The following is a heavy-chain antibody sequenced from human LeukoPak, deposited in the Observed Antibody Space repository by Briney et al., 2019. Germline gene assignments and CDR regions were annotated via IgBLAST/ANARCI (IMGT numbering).Heavy chain of an antibody. V-gene: IGHV4-59*01. CDR3: ATYDSTGKFDY. Sequence: SETLSLTCIVSGGSISSYYWSWIRQPPGKGLEWIGYIYYSGSTNYNPSLKSRVTISVDTSKYQFSLKLSSVTAADTAVYYCATYDSTGKFDYWGQGTLVTVSS. D-gene: IGHD3-22*01. CDR1: GGSISSYY. J-gene: IGHJ4*02. CDR2: IYYSGST.